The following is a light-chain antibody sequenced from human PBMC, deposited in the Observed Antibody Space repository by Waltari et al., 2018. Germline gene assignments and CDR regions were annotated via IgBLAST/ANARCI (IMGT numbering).Light chain of an antibody. CDR1: ISDVGNYKR. J-gene: IGLJ2*01. CDR2: AVS. V-gene: IGLV2-23*02. Sequence: QSALTQPASVSGSPGQSITISCTGTISDVGNYKRVSWYQPHPGKAPKLLIYAVSKRRSGVSDRFSGSKSGDMASLTISGLQPEDEAEYFCSSYAGSSKGVFGGGTKVTVL. CDR3: SSYAGSSKGV.